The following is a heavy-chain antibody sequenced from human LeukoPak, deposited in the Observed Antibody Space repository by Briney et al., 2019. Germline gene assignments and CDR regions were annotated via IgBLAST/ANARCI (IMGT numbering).Heavy chain of an antibody. D-gene: IGHD3-22*01. CDR2: IYYSGST. CDR1: GGSISSYY. Sequence: NSSETLSLTCTVSGGSISSYYWSWIRQPPGKGLEWIGYIYYSGSTNYNPSLKSRVTISVDTSKNQFSLKLSSVTAADTAVYYCASTYYYDSSGFRFDPWGQGTLVTVSS. J-gene: IGHJ5*02. CDR3: ASTYYYDSSGFRFDP. V-gene: IGHV4-59*01.